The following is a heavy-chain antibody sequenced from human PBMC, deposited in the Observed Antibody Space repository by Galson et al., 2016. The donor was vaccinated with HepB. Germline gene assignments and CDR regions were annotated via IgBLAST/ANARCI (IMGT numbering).Heavy chain of an antibody. J-gene: IGHJ4*02. CDR1: GSNFASYW. D-gene: IGHD6-19*01. V-gene: IGHV5-51*01. CDR3: ARPYSSGQYFAY. CDR2: IYPGDSDT. Sequence: QSGAEVKKPGESLKISCEASGSNFASYWIGWVRQVPGKGLEWMGIIYPGDSDTRCSPAFQGQVTISADKSISTAYLQWSSLKASDTAMYYCARPYSSGQYFAYWGQGALATVSS.